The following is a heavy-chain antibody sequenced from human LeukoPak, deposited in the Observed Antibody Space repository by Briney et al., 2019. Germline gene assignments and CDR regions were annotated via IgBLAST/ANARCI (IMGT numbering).Heavy chain of an antibody. J-gene: IGHJ4*02. CDR1: GFTFSSYS. CDR2: ISSSSSYI. CDR3: ARDIPHWSSSGPEDY. V-gene: IGHV3-21*01. Sequence: GGSLRLSCAASGFTFSSYSMNWVRQAPGKGLEWVSSISSSSSYIYYADSVKGRFTISRDNAKNSLYLQMNSLRAEDTAVYYCARDIPHWSSSGPEDYWGQGTLVTVSS. D-gene: IGHD6-6*01.